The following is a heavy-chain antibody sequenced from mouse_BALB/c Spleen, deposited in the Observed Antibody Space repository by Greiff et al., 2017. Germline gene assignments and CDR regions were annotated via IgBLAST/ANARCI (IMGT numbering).Heavy chain of an antibody. V-gene: IGHV5-15*02. CDR3: ARDRDSHFDY. J-gene: IGHJ2*01. D-gene: IGHD3-1*01. CDR1: GFTFSDYG. CDR2: ISNLAYSI. Sequence: EVKLVESGGGLVQPGGSRKLSCAASGFTFSDYGMAWVRQAPGKGPEWVAFISNLAYSIYYADNVTGRFTISRENAKNTLYLEMSSLRSEDTAMYYCARDRDSHFDYWGQGTTLTVSS.